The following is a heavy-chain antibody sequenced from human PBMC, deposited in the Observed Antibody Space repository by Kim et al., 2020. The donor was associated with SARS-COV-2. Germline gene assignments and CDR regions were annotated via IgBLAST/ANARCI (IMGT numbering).Heavy chain of an antibody. D-gene: IGHD2-2*01. CDR1: GSTFSNYG. V-gene: IGHV3-23*01. CDR3: AXXXTXCSSDACA. Sequence: GGSLRLSCAASGSTFSNYGMTWVRQAPGKGLEWVSSISGSTTYYADSVXCRFTISXXNSKXXLYLQMXSLRAEDTAVXXCAXXXTXCSSDACAWXQGTLVTVXS. CDR2: ISGSTT. J-gene: IGHJ5*02.